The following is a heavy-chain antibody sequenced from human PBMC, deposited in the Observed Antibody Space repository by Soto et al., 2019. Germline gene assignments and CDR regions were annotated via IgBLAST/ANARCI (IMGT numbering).Heavy chain of an antibody. Sequence: QVHLQQWGAGLLKPSETLSLSCTVSGASFSEYYWIWSRHPPGKGLEWIGETNHRGVTHYNRSLKRRVTIAVETSKNQFALRLSSVPAADTGVYYWARCGRMGVDHWGQGPLVIVSS. CDR1: GASFSEYY. CDR2: TNHRGVT. J-gene: IGHJ4*02. V-gene: IGHV4-34*01. CDR3: ARCGRMGVDH. D-gene: IGHD2-21*01.